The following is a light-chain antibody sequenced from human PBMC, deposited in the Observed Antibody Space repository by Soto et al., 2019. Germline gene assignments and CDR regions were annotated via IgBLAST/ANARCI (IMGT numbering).Light chain of an antibody. J-gene: IGKJ1*01. Sequence: DIVMTQSPLSLPVTPGEPASTSCRSSQSLLHSNGYNYLDWYLQKPGQSPQLLIYLGSNRASGVPDRFSGSGSGTDFTLKINRVEAEDVGVYYCMQALQTPWTFGQGTKVEIK. V-gene: IGKV2-28*01. CDR2: LGS. CDR1: QSLLHSNGYNY. CDR3: MQALQTPWT.